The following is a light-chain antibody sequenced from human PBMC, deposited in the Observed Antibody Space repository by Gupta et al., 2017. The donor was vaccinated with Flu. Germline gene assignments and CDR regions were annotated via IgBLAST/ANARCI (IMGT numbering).Light chain of an antibody. V-gene: IGLV3-21*02. J-gene: IGLJ3*02. Sequence: TQRPPASVALGQTVRTTSGGDNVGSNYVNWYQQKPGQAPVLVIYDKNVRPSGIPDRFSGSNSGNTATLTISGVQAEDEADYYCQLRDSSGNHQGVFGGGTKLTVL. CDR2: DKN. CDR3: QLRDSSGNHQGV. CDR1: NVGSNY.